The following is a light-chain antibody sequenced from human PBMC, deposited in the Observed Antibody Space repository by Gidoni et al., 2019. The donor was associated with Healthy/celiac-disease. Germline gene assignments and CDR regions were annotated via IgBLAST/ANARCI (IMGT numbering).Light chain of an antibody. J-gene: IGLJ7*01. CDR2: GNS. CDR1: SSNIGAGYD. V-gene: IGLV1-40*01. CDR3: QSYDSSLSAV. Sequence: VLTPPPSVAGAPGSGVNISCPGSSSNIGAGYDVHWYQQLPGTAPKLLIYGNSNRPSGVPDRFSGSKSGTSASLAITGLQAEDEADYYCQSYDSSLSAVFGGGTQLTVL.